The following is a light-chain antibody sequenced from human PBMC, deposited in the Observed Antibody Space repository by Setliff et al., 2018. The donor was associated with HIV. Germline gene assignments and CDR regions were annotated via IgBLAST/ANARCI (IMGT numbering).Light chain of an antibody. CDR3: SSYTSSSILDVV. CDR1: SSDVGAYNY. CDR2: DVS. Sequence: QSVLAQPPSASGSPGQSVTISCTGTSSDVGAYNYVSWYQKHPGKAPKLMIFDVSKRPSGVPDRFSGSKSGNTASLTVSGLQAEDEADYYCSSYTSSSILDVVFGGGTK. J-gene: IGLJ2*01. V-gene: IGLV2-8*01.